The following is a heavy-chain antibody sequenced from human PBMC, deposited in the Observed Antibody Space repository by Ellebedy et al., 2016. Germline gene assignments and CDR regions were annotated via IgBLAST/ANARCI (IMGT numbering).Heavy chain of an antibody. Sequence: GGSLRLSXAASGFTFSSYSMNWVRQAPGKGLEWVSPISSSSSYIYYADSVKGRFTISRDNAKNSLYLQMNSLRAEDTAVYYCARERNYYDSSGYMDVWGQGTTVTVSS. V-gene: IGHV3-21*01. J-gene: IGHJ6*02. CDR2: ISSSSSYI. D-gene: IGHD3-22*01. CDR3: ARERNYYDSSGYMDV. CDR1: GFTFSSYS.